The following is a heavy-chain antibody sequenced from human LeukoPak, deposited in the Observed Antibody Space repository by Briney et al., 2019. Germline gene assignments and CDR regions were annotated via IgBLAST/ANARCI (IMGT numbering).Heavy chain of an antibody. CDR2: IIPIFGTA. V-gene: IGHV1-69*06. J-gene: IGHJ4*02. D-gene: IGHD2-15*01. CDR1: GGTFSSYA. Sequence: ASVKVSCKASGGTFSSYAISWVRQAPGQGLEWMGGIIPIFGTANYAQKFQGRVTITADKSTSTAYMELSSLRSEDTGVYYCAVLIVLDCSGGSCYSGIDYWGQGTLVTVTS. CDR3: AVLIVLDCSGGSCYSGIDY.